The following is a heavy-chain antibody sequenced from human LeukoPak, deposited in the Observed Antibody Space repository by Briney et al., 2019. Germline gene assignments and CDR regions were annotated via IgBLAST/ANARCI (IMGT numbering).Heavy chain of an antibody. J-gene: IGHJ3*02. V-gene: IGHV3-21*01. D-gene: IGHD1-26*01. CDR2: ISTSSNYI. CDR1: GFTFSTYN. Sequence: MPGGSLRLSCTASGFTFSTYNTNWVRQAPGKGLEWVSSISTSSNYIYYADSVKGRFTISGDNAKNSLYLQMNSLRVEDTDVYYCARDVGASAPDAFDIWGQGTMVTVSS. CDR3: ARDVGASAPDAFDI.